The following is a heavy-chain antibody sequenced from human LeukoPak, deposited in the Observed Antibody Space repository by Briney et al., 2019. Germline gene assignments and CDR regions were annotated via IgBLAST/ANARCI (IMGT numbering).Heavy chain of an antibody. V-gene: IGHV4-38-2*01. D-gene: IGHD2-15*01. J-gene: IGHJ4*02. CDR2: KSGIA. Sequence: SETLSLTCAVSGYSINNAHYWAWIRPPPGKGLEWIGNKSGIASYNPSLKSRVTISLDTSKNHFSLYLRSVTAADTAVYFCARASVEHSIVAGDYFDYWGQGTLVTVSS. CDR1: GYSINNAHY. CDR3: ARASVEHSIVAGDYFDY.